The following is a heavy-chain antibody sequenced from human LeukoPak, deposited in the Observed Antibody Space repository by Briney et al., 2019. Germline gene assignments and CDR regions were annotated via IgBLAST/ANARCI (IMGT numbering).Heavy chain of an antibody. V-gene: IGHV3-23*01. J-gene: IGHJ4*02. CDR2: ISGGGDST. Sequence: GGSLRLSCAASGFTFSSYGMCWVRQAPGKGLEWGSSISGGGDSTYYADSVKGRFSISRDNSKNTLYLQMNSLRAEDTAVYYCAKDQGGSSWSQVFDYWGQGNLVTVSS. CDR3: AKDQGGSSWSQVFDY. D-gene: IGHD6-13*01. CDR1: GFTFSSYG.